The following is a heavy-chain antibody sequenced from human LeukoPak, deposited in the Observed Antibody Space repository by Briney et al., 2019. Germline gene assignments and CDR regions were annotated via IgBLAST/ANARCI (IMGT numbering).Heavy chain of an antibody. J-gene: IGHJ4*02. V-gene: IGHV3-30-3*02. D-gene: IGHD4-17*01. Sequence: WVRQAPGKGLEWVAVISYDGSNKYYADSVKGRFTISRDNAKNSLYLQMNSLRAEDTAVYYCAKPRMTVTTFNYFDYWGQGTLVTVSS. CDR3: AKPRMTVTTFNYFDY. CDR2: ISYDGSNK.